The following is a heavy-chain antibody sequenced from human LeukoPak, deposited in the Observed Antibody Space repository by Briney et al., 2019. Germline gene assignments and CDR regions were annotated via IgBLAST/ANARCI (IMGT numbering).Heavy chain of an antibody. J-gene: IGHJ4*02. D-gene: IGHD3-22*01. CDR2: ISDDGSKK. CDR3: AKGSYYDSSGSFYFDY. V-gene: IGHV3-30-3*01. Sequence: GGSLRLSCAASGFTFSSYAMHWVRQAPGKGLEWVAVISDDGSKKYCADSVKGRFTISRDNSKNTLYLQMNSLRAEDTAAYYCAKGSYYDSSGSFYFDYWGQGTLVTVSS. CDR1: GFTFSSYA.